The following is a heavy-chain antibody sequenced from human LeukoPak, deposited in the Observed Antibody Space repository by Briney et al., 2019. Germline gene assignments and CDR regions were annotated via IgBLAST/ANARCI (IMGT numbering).Heavy chain of an antibody. CDR2: ISGSGGST. V-gene: IGHV3-23*01. D-gene: IGHD4-17*01. J-gene: IGHJ3*02. Sequence: GGSLRLSCAASGFTFSSYAMSWVRQAPGKGLEWVSAISGSGGSTYYADSVKGRFTISRDNSKDTLYLQMNSLRAEDTAVYYCAKAPHDYGDYLAAFDIWGQGTMVTVSS. CDR1: GFTFSSYA. CDR3: AKAPHDYGDYLAAFDI.